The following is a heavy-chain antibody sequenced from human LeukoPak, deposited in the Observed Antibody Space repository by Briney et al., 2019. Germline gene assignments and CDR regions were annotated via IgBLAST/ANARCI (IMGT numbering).Heavy chain of an antibody. V-gene: IGHV1-8*03. Sequence: ASVKVSCKASGYTFTNYHINWVRQASGQGLEWMTWINPDTGDKGYARKFQDRVTITTDTSISTAYMELSSLSAEDTAVYFCARTTSMTASGYDYWGQGTLVTVSS. CDR2: INPDTGDK. J-gene: IGHJ4*02. CDR1: GYTFTNYH. D-gene: IGHD2-21*02. CDR3: ARTTSMTASGYDY.